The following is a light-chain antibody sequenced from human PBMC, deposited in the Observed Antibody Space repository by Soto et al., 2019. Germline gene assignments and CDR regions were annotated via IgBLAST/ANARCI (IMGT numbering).Light chain of an antibody. CDR1: QSISSY. Sequence: DIQMTQSPSSLSASVGDRVTITCRASQSISSYLNWYQQKPGKAPKLLIYHASSLQSGVPSRFSGSGSGTDFTLTISSLQPEDFATYYCQQSYSTLTWTFGQGTKVEIK. J-gene: IGKJ1*01. CDR3: QQSYSTLTWT. V-gene: IGKV1-39*01. CDR2: HAS.